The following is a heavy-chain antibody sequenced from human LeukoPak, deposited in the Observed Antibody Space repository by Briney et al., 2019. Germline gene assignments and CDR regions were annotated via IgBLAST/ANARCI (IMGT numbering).Heavy chain of an antibody. CDR2: IYYSGST. D-gene: IGHD1-7*01. V-gene: IGHV4-31*03. CDR3: ARSASGTYYYYGMDV. J-gene: IGHJ6*02. Sequence: PSETLSLTCTVSGGSISSGGYYWSWIRQHPGKGLEWIGYIYYSGSTYYNPSLKSRVTISVDTSKNLFSLKLSSVTAADTAVYYCARSASGTYYYYGMDVWGQGTTVTVSS. CDR1: GGSISSGGYY.